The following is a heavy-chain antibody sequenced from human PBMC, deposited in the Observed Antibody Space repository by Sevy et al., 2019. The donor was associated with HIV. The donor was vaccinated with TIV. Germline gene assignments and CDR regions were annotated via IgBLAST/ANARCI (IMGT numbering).Heavy chain of an antibody. D-gene: IGHD2-2*01. J-gene: IGHJ5*02. CDR1: DGSFSGYY. CDR3: ARSPPVVVVPGAPSWFDP. Sequence: SETLSLTCAVHDGSFSGYYWNWIRQLPGKGLEWIGEINESGITYYNPSLKSRVTISVDTSKKQFSRKLTSVTAVDSAVYFCARSPPVVVVPGAPSWFDPWGQGTLVTVSS. V-gene: IGHV4-34*01. CDR2: INESGIT.